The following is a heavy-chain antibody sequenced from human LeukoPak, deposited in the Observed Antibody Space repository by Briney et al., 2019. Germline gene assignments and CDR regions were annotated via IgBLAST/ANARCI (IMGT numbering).Heavy chain of an antibody. CDR1: GYSISSGYY. J-gene: IGHJ4*02. V-gene: IGHV4-38-2*01. Sequence: PSETLSLTCAVSGYSISSGYYWGRIRQPPGKGLEWIGSIYHTGSTSYRPSLESRVTISVDTSKNQFSLNLSSVTAADTAVYYCARVSRTTSYSMENYFDYWGQGILVTVSS. CDR3: ARVSRTTSYSMENYFDY. D-gene: IGHD1-26*01. CDR2: IYHTGST.